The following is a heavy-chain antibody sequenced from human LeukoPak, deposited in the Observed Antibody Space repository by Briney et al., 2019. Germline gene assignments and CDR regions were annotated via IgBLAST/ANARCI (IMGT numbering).Heavy chain of an antibody. J-gene: IGHJ5*02. CDR3: AREGSIFGVVKGFDP. V-gene: IGHV1-8*01. D-gene: IGHD3-3*01. CDR1: GYTFTSYD. CDR2: MNPNSGNT. Sequence: ASVKVSCKASGYTFTSYDINWVRQATGQGLEWMGWMNPNSGNTGYAQKFQGRVTMTRNTSISTAYMELSSLRPEDTAVYYCAREGSIFGVVKGFDPWGQGTLVTVSS.